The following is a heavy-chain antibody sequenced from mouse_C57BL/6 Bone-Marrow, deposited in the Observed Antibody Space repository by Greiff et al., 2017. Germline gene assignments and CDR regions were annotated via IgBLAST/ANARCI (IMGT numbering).Heavy chain of an antibody. CDR3: ARKLGCYSSRFDY. Sequence: QVQLKESGAELARPGASVKLSCKASGYTFTSYGISWVKQRTGQGLEWIGEIYPRSGNTDYNEKFKGKATLTVDKSSSTAYMELRSLTSEDSAVYFCARKLGCYSSRFDYWGQGTTLTVSS. J-gene: IGHJ2*01. CDR2: IYPRSGNT. V-gene: IGHV1-81*01. CDR1: GYTFTSYG. D-gene: IGHD2-5*01.